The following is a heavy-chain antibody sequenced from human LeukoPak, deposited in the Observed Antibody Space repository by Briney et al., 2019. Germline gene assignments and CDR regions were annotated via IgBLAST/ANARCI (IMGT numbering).Heavy chain of an antibody. CDR3: AKGGYYYYFDY. CDR1: TFTFSGSA. J-gene: IGHJ4*02. Sequence: GRSLRLSCAASTFTFSGSAIHWVRQASGKGLEWVGRIRSKANSYATAYAASVKGRFTISRDDSKNTAYLQMNSLRAEDTAAYYCAKGGYYYYFDYWGQGTLVTVSS. V-gene: IGHV3-73*01. CDR2: IRSKANSYAT. D-gene: IGHD3-22*01.